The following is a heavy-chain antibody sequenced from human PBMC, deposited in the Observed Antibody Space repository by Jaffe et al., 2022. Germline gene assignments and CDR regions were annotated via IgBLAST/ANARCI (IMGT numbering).Heavy chain of an antibody. CDR1: GFTFNSYN. CDR2: ITTGSSSI. D-gene: IGHD2-15*01. Sequence: EVQLVESGGGLVQPGASLRLSCAASGFTFNSYNMIWVRQAPGKGLEWLSYITTGSSSIYYADSVKGRFTISRDNARNSLYLQMNSLRAEDTAVYYCARVLNYCYMDVWAKGTTVTVSS. V-gene: IGHV3-48*01. J-gene: IGHJ6*03. CDR3: ARVLNYCYMDV.